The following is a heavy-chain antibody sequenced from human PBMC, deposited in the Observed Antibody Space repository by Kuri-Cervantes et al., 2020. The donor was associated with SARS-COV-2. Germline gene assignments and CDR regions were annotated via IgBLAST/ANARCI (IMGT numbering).Heavy chain of an antibody. J-gene: IGHJ4*02. V-gene: IGHV3-30*02. CDR1: GFTFSSYG. CDR3: ANGYASKIQHYDFWSGLLSGFDY. D-gene: IGHD3-3*01. Sequence: GGSLRLSCAVSGFTFSSYGMHWVRQAPGKGLEWVAFIRYDGSNKYYADSVKGRFTISRDNSKNTLYLQMNSLRAEDTAVYYCANGYASKIQHYDFWSGLLSGFDYWGQGTLVTVSS. CDR2: IRYDGSNK.